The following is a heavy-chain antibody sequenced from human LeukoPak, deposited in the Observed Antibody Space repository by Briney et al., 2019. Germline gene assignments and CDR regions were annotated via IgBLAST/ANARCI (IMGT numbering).Heavy chain of an antibody. CDR2: INYSGST. Sequence: SETLSLTCTVSGGSISSSRYYWGWIRQPPGKGLEWIGNINYSGSTYYNPSLKSRVTISVDTSRNQFSLRLSSVTAADTAVYYCARDSITTFGVAMDVWGQGTTVTVSS. V-gene: IGHV4-39*01. D-gene: IGHD3-3*01. CDR1: GGSISSSRYY. CDR3: ARDSITTFGVAMDV. J-gene: IGHJ6*02.